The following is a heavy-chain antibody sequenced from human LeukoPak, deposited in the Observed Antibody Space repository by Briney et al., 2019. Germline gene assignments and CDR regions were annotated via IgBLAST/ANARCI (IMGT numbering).Heavy chain of an antibody. CDR2: IKQDGIEK. D-gene: IGHD3-10*01. V-gene: IGHV3-7*01. CDR3: AREAMVRGVPDAFDI. J-gene: IGHJ3*02. Sequence: GGSLRLSCAASGFTFRSYWMDWVRQAPGKGLEWVANIKQDGIEKNFVDSVKGRFAISRDNAKNSLYLQMNNLRAEDTAVYYCAREAMVRGVPDAFDIWGQGTMVTVSS. CDR1: GFTFRSYW.